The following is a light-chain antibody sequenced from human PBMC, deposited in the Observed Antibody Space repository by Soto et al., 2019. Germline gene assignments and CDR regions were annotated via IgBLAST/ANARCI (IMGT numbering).Light chain of an antibody. CDR1: QSGSTNY. J-gene: IGKJ1*01. V-gene: IGKV3-20*01. CDR2: GAS. Sequence: IALTKSASPLSLSPGELATLSCRASQSGSTNYLAWHQQKPGQAPRLLIYGASNRATGIPDRFSGSGSGTDFTLTISRLEPEDFAVYYCQQYGSSGTFGQGTKVDIK. CDR3: QQYGSSGT.